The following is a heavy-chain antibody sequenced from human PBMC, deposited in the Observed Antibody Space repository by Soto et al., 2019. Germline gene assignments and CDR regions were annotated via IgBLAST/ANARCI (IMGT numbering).Heavy chain of an antibody. D-gene: IGHD3-22*01. V-gene: IGHV3-48*02. Sequence: EVQLVESGGGLVQPGGSLRLSCAASGFTFSSYSMNWVRQAPGKGLEWVSYISSSSSTIYYAESVKGRFTIFSDNAKNSLYLHMNSLRDVYRAVYYCARVPSSGYYWGCFDTWGKGTLVTDSS. CDR3: ARVPSSGYYWGCFDT. CDR1: GFTFSSYS. J-gene: IGHJ5*02. CDR2: ISSSSSTI.